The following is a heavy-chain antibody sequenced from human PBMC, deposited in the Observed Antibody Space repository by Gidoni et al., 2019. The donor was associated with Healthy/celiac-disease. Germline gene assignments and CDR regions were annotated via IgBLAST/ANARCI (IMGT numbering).Heavy chain of an antibody. Sequence: QVQLVESGGGVVQPGRSLRLSCAASGFTFSSYGMHWVRQAPGKGLEWVAVISYDGSNKYYADSVKGRFTISRDNSKNTLYLQMNSLRAEDTAVYYCAKDRPYSSSWYTFDYWGQGTLVTVSS. J-gene: IGHJ4*02. D-gene: IGHD6-13*01. CDR1: GFTFSSYG. CDR2: ISYDGSNK. CDR3: AKDRPYSSSWYTFDY. V-gene: IGHV3-30*18.